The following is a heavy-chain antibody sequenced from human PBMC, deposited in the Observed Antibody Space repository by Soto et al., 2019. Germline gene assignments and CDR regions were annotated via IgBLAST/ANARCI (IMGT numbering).Heavy chain of an antibody. Sequence: QVQLVESGGGVVQPGRSLRLSCAASGFTFSSYGMHWVRQAPGKGLEWVAVISYDGSNKYYADSVKGRFTISRDNSKNTLNLQMNSLRAEDTAVYYCAKERRGYCSGGSCYLGRYFDLWGRGTLVTVSS. CDR1: GFTFSSYG. D-gene: IGHD2-15*01. CDR3: AKERRGYCSGGSCYLGRYFDL. J-gene: IGHJ2*01. V-gene: IGHV3-30*18. CDR2: ISYDGSNK.